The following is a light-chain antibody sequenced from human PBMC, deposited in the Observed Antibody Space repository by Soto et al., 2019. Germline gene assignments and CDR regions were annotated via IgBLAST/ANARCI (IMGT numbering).Light chain of an antibody. Sequence: QSALTQPPSASGSPGQSVAISCTGTSSDIGGYNYVSWYEQHPDNGRERMIYEVNKRPSGVPDRFSGSKSGNTASLTVAGLQAEDGADYYCSSYAGSNTYVFGTGAKLTVL. CDR2: EVN. CDR3: SSYAGSNTYV. V-gene: IGLV2-8*01. CDR1: SSDIGGYNY. J-gene: IGLJ1*01.